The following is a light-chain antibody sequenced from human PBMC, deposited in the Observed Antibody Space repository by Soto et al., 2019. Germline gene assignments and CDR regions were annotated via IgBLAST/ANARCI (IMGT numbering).Light chain of an antibody. Sequence: DIQMTQSPSSLSASVGDRVTITCRASQSISSWLAWYQQKPGKAPKLLIFDAFSLESGVPSRFSGSRSGTEFTLTISSLQPDDYATYYCQKYNSYSPLTFGGGTKVDNK. CDR1: QSISSW. CDR2: DAF. J-gene: IGKJ4*01. V-gene: IGKV1-5*01. CDR3: QKYNSYSPLT.